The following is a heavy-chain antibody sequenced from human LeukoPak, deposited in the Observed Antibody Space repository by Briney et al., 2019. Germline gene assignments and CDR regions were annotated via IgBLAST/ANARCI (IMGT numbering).Heavy chain of an antibody. D-gene: IGHD2-2*01. CDR1: GYTFTGYY. J-gene: IGHJ4*02. CDR3: ARESRGDIVVVPAAPGRTILGGLDY. CDR2: INPNSGGT. V-gene: IGHV1-2*02. Sequence: ASVKVSCKASGYTFTGYYMHWVRQAPGQGLEWMGWINPNSGGTSYAQKFQGRVTMTRDTSISTAYMELSRLRSDGTAVYYCARESRGDIVVVPAAPGRTILGGLDYWGQGTLVTVSS.